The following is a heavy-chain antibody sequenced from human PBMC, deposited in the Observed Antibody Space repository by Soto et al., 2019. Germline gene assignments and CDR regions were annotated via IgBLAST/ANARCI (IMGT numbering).Heavy chain of an antibody. CDR2: INHSGST. Sequence: PSETLSLTCAVYGGSFSGYYWSWIRQPPGKGLEWIGEINHSGSTNYNPSLKSRVTISVDTSKNQFSLKLSSVTAADTAVYYCARRAGGANIAVRWFDPWGQGTLVTVSS. V-gene: IGHV4-34*01. CDR3: ARRAGGANIAVRWFDP. D-gene: IGHD6-6*01. CDR1: GGSFSGYY. J-gene: IGHJ5*02.